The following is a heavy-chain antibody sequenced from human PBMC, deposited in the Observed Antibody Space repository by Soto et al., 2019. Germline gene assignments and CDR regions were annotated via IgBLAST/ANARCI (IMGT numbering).Heavy chain of an antibody. D-gene: IGHD2-15*01. CDR2: IIPIFGTA. V-gene: IGHV1-69*01. CDR3: ASSIVVVVAATPGFDY. CDR1: GGTFRSYA. Sequence: QVLLVQSGAEVKKPGSSVKVSCKASGGTFRSYAISWVRQAPGQGLEWMGGIIPIFGTANYAQKLQGRVTITADESTSTAYMELRSLRSEDTAVYYCASSIVVVVAATPGFDYWGQGTLVTVSS. J-gene: IGHJ4*02.